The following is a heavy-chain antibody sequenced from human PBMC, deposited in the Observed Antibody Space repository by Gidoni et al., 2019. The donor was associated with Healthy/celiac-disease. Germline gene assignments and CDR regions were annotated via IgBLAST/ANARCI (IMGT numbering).Heavy chain of an antibody. CDR1: GYTFTGYY. V-gene: IGHV1-2*06. J-gene: IGHJ3*02. CDR3: ARDLRIAARVRGSMVAFDI. D-gene: IGHD6-6*01. Sequence: QVQLVQSGAEVKKPGASVKVSCKASGYTFTGYYMHWVRQAPGQGLEWMGRINPNSGGTNYAQKFQGRVTMTRDTSISTAYMELSRLRSDDTAVYYCARDLRIAARVRGSMVAFDIWGQGTMVTVSS. CDR2: INPNSGGT.